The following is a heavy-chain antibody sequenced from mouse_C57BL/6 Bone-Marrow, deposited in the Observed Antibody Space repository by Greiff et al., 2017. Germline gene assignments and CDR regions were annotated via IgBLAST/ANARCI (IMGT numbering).Heavy chain of an antibody. CDR2: INYDGSST. J-gene: IGHJ1*03. Sequence: EVKLMESEGGLVQPGSSMKLSCTASGFTFSDYYMAWVRQVPEKGLEWVANINYDGSSTYYLDSLKSRFIISRDNAKNILYLQMSSLKSEDTATYYCARESITTVVATDWYFDVWGTGTTVTVSS. CDR3: ARESITTVVATDWYFDV. V-gene: IGHV5-16*01. D-gene: IGHD1-1*01. CDR1: GFTFSDYY.